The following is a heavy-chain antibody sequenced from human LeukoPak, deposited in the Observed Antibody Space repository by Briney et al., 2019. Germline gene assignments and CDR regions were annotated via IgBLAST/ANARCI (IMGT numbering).Heavy chain of an antibody. Sequence: SVKVSCKASGGTFSSYAISWVRQAPGQGLEWMGRIIPILGIANYAQKFRGRVTITADKSTSTAYMELSSLRSEDTAVYYCAYSSGYNVDYWGQGTLVTVSS. CDR1: GGTFSSYA. CDR3: AYSSGYNVDY. V-gene: IGHV1-69*04. J-gene: IGHJ4*02. D-gene: IGHD3-22*01. CDR2: IIPILGIA.